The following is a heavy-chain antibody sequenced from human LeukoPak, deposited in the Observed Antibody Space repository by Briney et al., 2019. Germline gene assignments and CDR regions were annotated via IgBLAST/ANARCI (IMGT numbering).Heavy chain of an antibody. J-gene: IGHJ4*02. Sequence: PGGSLRLSCAASGFTFSSYDMSWVRQAPGKGLEWVSGISGSGGSTYYADSVKGQFTISRDNSKNTLYLQMNSLRAEDTAVYYCAKVPLLYDSSGYPIDYWGQGTLVTVSS. CDR1: GFTFSSYD. CDR3: AKVPLLYDSSGYPIDY. CDR2: ISGSGGST. D-gene: IGHD3-22*01. V-gene: IGHV3-23*01.